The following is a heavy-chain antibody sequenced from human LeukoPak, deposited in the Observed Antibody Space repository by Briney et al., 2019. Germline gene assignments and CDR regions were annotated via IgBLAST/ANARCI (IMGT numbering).Heavy chain of an antibody. CDR1: GFTFSSYS. CDR3: AKQLIYDFWSGYYPY. V-gene: IGHV3-48*01. J-gene: IGHJ4*02. CDR2: ISSSSTI. Sequence: GGSLRLSCAASGFTFSSYSMNWVRQAPGKGLEWVSYISSSSTIYYANSVKGRFTISRDNSKNTLYLQMNSLRAEDTAVYYCAKQLIYDFWSGYYPYWGQGTLVTVSS. D-gene: IGHD3-3*01.